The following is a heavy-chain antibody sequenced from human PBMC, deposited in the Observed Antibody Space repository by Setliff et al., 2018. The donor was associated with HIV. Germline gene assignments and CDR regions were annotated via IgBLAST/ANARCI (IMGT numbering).Heavy chain of an antibody. CDR1: GGSISSGGYY. V-gene: IGHV4-31*03. D-gene: IGHD1-7*01. Sequence: SETLSLTCTVSGGSISSGGYYWSWIRQHPGKGLEWIGYIYSSGSTYYNPSLKSRVTISVDTSKNQFSLKLSFVTAADTAVYYCATSYNWNYLGWFDPWGQGTLVTVSS. CDR3: ATSYNWNYLGWFDP. CDR2: IYSSGST. J-gene: IGHJ5*02.